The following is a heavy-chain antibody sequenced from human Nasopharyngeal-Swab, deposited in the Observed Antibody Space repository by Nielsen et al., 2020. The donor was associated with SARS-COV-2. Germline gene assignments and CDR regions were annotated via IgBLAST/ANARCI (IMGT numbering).Heavy chain of an antibody. J-gene: IGHJ4*02. D-gene: IGHD3-10*01. CDR1: GGSISSYY. CDR3: ARDLPGGPTFDY. Sequence: LETLSLTCTVSGGSISSYYWSWIRQPPGKGLEWIGYIYYSGSTNYNPSLKSRVTISVDTSKNQFSLKLSSVTAADTAVYYCARDLPGGPTFDYWGQGTLVTVSS. CDR2: IYYSGST. V-gene: IGHV4-59*01.